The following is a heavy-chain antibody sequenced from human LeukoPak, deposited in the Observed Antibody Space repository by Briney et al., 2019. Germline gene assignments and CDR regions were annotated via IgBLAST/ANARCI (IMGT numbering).Heavy chain of an antibody. CDR3: AKSLRPDYYDSSGYGLDY. Sequence: PGGSLRLSCAASGFTFSNYGINWVRQAPGKGLEWVSAISGSGGSTYYADSVKGRFTISRDNSKNTLYLQMNSLRAEDTAVYYCAKSLRPDYYDSSGYGLDYWGQGTLVTVSS. D-gene: IGHD3-22*01. CDR2: ISGSGGST. J-gene: IGHJ4*02. CDR1: GFTFSNYG. V-gene: IGHV3-23*01.